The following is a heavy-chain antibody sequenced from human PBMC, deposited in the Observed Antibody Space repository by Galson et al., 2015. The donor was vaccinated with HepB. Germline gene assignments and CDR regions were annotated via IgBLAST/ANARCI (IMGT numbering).Heavy chain of an antibody. Sequence: SLRLSCAASGVTIPSYSMNWVRKAPGKGLEWLAYISAGSTTIYYADSVKGRFTISRGNAKNFLYLHMNSLRGEDTAVYYCARKPSSYDYYNMDVWGHGTTVTVSS. CDR1: GVTIPSYS. J-gene: IGHJ6*02. CDR2: ISAGSTTI. CDR3: ARKPSSYDYYNMDV. V-gene: IGHV3-48*01.